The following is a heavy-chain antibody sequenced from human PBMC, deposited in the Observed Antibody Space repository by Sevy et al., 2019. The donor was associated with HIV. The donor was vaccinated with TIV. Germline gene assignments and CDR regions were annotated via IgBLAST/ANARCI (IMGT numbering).Heavy chain of an antibody. V-gene: IGHV3-49*03. CDR3: TRDERDLDAFDI. CDR1: GFTFYNYA. J-gene: IGHJ3*02. CDR2: IRTTVNGGTA. Sequence: GESLKISCATSGFTFYNYAISWFRQAPGKGLEWIGFIRTTVNGGTAEYAASVEGRFTISRYDSRSIAYLQMNNLKTEDTAVYYCTRDERDLDAFDIWGQGTMVTVSS.